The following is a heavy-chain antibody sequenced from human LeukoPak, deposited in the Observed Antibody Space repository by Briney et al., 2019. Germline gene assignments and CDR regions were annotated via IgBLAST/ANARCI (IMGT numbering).Heavy chain of an antibody. V-gene: IGHV3-23*01. CDR3: AKRDCSGSSCHHFDC. CDR2: VSGSGGGT. Sequence: PGGSLRLSCAASGFTFSNYAMNWVRQAPGKGLEWVSGVSGSGGGTFYADSVKGRFTIFRDNSKNTLYLQMNSLRAEDTAIYYCAKRDCSGSSCHHFDCWGQGTLVTVSS. D-gene: IGHD2-15*01. CDR1: GFTFSNYA. J-gene: IGHJ4*02.